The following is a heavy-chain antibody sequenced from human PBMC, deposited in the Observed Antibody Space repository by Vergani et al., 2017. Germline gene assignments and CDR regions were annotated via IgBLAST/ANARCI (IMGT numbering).Heavy chain of an antibody. D-gene: IGHD3-16*01. CDR2: ITPYNGNI. V-gene: IGHV1-45*02. CDR3: ARSRLEDDGVSAGFGS. J-gene: IGHJ5*02. CDR1: GYTFTYRY. Sequence: QMRLVQSGAEVKKTGSSLKISCKASGYTFTYRYLHWVRHSPGQALEWMGWITPYNGNIDVPQKLQGRLTLTRENSLTAMYMELSSLTSEDTAVYYCARSRLEDDGVSAGFGSWGEGSLVTVSS.